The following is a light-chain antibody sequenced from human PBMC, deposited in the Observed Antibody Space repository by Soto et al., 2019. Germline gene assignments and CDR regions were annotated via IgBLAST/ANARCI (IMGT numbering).Light chain of an antibody. CDR2: DAS. J-gene: IGKJ3*01. CDR1: HIISSN. Sequence: TQSPSILSLSPGARFTPSGGGRHIISSNLAWYQQKPGQAPRLLIYDASNRATGIPARFSGSGSGTDFTLTISSLEPEDFAVYYCQQRNNWLTFGPGTKVDIK. CDR3: QQRNNWLT. V-gene: IGKV3-11*01.